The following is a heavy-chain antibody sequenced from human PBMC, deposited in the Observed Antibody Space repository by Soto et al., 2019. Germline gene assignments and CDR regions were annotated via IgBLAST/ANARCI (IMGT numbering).Heavy chain of an antibody. D-gene: IGHD5-18*01. Sequence: QVQLQESGPGLVKPSQTLSLTCTVSGGSINSGGYCWSWIRQHPGKGLDWIGCISYGGSTSYNPSLKSRVTISVDTSKNQFSLRLTSVTAADTAVYYCSRGILVWGQGALITVSS. CDR1: GGSINSGGYC. CDR2: ISYGGST. CDR3: SRGILV. J-gene: IGHJ4*02. V-gene: IGHV4-31*03.